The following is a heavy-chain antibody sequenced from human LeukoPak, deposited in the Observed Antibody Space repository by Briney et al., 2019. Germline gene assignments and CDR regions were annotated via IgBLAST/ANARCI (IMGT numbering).Heavy chain of an antibody. V-gene: IGHV3-53*05. Sequence: GGSLRLSCAASGFTVSSNYMSWVRQAPGKGLEWVSVIYSGGSTYYADSVKGRFTISRDNSKNTLYLQMNSLRSEDTTVYYCATDRSSWPRGAFDIWGQGTMVTVSS. CDR3: ATDRSSWPRGAFDI. CDR2: IYSGGST. D-gene: IGHD6-13*01. CDR1: GFTVSSNY. J-gene: IGHJ3*02.